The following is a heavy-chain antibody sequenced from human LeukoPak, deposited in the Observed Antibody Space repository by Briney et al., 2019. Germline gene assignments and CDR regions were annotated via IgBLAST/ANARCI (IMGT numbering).Heavy chain of an antibody. D-gene: IGHD3-16*01. CDR1: GFTFSSYG. J-gene: IGHJ3*02. CDR2: ISYDGSNK. Sequence: PGGSLRLSCAASGFTFSSYGMHWVRQAPGKGLEWVAVISYDGSNKYYADSVKGRFTISRDNSKNTLYLQMNSLRAEDTAVYYCAKISLNDAFDIWGQGTMVTVSS. V-gene: IGHV3-30*18. CDR3: AKISLNDAFDI.